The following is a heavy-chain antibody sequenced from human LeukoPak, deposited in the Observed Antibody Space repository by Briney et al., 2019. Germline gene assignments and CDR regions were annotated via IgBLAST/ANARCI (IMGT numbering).Heavy chain of an antibody. Sequence: GASLKISCEGSGYSFTNYWIGWVRQMPGKGLEWMGIIYPGDSDTRYSPSFQGQVTISADKSIITAYLQWSSLKASDTAMYYCARQGYDVLTGYRAPPDHWGQGTLVTVSS. V-gene: IGHV5-51*01. CDR3: ARQGYDVLTGYRAPPDH. CDR2: IYPGDSDT. CDR1: GYSFTNYW. D-gene: IGHD3-9*01. J-gene: IGHJ4*02.